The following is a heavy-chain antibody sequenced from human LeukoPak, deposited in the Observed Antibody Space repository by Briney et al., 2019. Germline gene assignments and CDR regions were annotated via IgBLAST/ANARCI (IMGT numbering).Heavy chain of an antibody. CDR1: GGSISSGGYY. V-gene: IGHV4-31*03. CDR2: ICYSGST. CDR3: ASAYCTTTYCYIDY. J-gene: IGHJ4*02. D-gene: IGHD2-2*02. Sequence: SQTLSLTCTVSGGSISSGGYYWNWIRQHPGKGLEWIGYICYSGSTCYNPSLQSRVTISVDTSKSQFSLKLRSVTAADTAVYYCASAYCTTTYCYIDYWGQGTLVTVSS.